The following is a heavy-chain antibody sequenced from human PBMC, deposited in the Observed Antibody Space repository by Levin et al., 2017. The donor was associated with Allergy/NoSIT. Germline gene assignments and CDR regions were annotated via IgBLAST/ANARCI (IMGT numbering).Heavy chain of an antibody. CDR3: ARDPRSGSSHLYYYYYYYMDV. V-gene: IGHV3-21*01. J-gene: IGHJ6*03. CDR1: GFTFSSYS. CDR2: ISSSSSYI. Sequence: GESLKISCAASGFTFSSYSMNWVRQAPGKGLEWVSSISSSSSYIYYADSVKGRFTISRDNAKNSLYLQMNSLRAEDTAVYYCARDPRSGSSHLYYYYYYYMDVWGKGTTVTVSS. D-gene: IGHD6-6*01.